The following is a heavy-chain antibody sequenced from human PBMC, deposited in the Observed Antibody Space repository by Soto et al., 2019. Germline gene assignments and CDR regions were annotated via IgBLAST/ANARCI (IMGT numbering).Heavy chain of an antibody. CDR1: AGTFSTYT. D-gene: IGHD2-15*01. J-gene: IGHJ5*02. CDR2: IIPIFGTP. Sequence: SGKVCCKASAGTFSTYTFSWVRQAPGQGLEWMGRIIPIFGTPYYAQKFQGRVTITADKSTSTVYMELSSLGSDDTAVYFCARGLECRGYCLDKPTWFGPWGQGTLVTVSS. V-gene: IGHV1-69*06. CDR3: ARGLECRGYCLDKPTWFGP.